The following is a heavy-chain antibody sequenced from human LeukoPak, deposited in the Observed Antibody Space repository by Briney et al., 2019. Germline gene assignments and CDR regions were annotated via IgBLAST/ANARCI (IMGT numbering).Heavy chain of an antibody. Sequence: GASVKVSCKVSGYTLTELSMHWVRQAPGKGLEWMGGFDPEDGETIYAQKFQGRVTMTEDTSADTAYMELSSLRSEDTAVYYCATKRPGYYYDSSGYSIFDPWGQGTLVTVSS. J-gene: IGHJ5*02. CDR1: GYTLTELS. CDR2: FDPEDGET. CDR3: ATKRPGYYYDSSGYSIFDP. V-gene: IGHV1-24*01. D-gene: IGHD3-22*01.